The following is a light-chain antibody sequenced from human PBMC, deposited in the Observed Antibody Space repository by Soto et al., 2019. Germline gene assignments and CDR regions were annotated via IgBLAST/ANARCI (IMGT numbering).Light chain of an antibody. J-gene: IGKJ1*01. CDR1: QSIDRW. CDR2: GAS. Sequence: IQVSRAGSARSSWGGDRVTINCRASQSIDRWLAWYQQKPGKAPKLLIFGASTLHTGVPSRFSGSGSATEITLTISPLKPEDLPTHSCLHDYHYPLALGQGTKVDI. V-gene: IGKV1-5*01. CDR3: LHDYHYPLA.